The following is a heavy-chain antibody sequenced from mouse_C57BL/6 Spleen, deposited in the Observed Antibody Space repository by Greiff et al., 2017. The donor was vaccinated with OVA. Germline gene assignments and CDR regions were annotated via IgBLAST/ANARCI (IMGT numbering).Heavy chain of an antibody. J-gene: IGHJ2*01. D-gene: IGHD4-1*01. CDR2: IDPETGGT. V-gene: IGHV1-15*01. Sequence: VQLQQSGAELVRPGASVTLSCKASGYTFTDYEMHWVKQTPVHGLEWIGAIDPETGGTAYNQKFKGKAILTADKSSSTAYMELRSLTSEDSAVYYCTREDWDDRYRGQGTTLTVSS. CDR3: TREDWDDRY. CDR1: GYTFTDYE.